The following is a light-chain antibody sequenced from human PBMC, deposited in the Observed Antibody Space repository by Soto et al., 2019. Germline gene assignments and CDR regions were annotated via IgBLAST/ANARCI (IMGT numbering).Light chain of an antibody. CDR2: GTS. V-gene: IGKV3D-15*01. Sequence: EIVMTQSPPTLSVSPGERAALSCRASESISSNLAWYQQKPGQAPRLLIYGTSTRATGIPARFSGSGSGTEFTLTISSLQSEDFAVYYCQHYNNWPAITFGQGTRLEIK. J-gene: IGKJ5*01. CDR1: ESISSN. CDR3: QHYNNWPAIT.